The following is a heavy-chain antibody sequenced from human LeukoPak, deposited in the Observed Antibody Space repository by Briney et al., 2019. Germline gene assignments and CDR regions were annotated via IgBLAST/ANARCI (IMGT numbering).Heavy chain of an antibody. D-gene: IGHD1-14*01. CDR3: ARGGPGDYYYYGMDV. J-gene: IGHJ6*02. CDR1: GYTFTSYG. V-gene: IGHV1-8*02. CDR2: MNPNSGNT. Sequence: GASVKVSCKASGYTFTSYGINWVRQATGQGLEWMGWMNPNSGNTGYAQKFQGRVTMTRNTSISTAYMELSSLRSEDTAVYCCARGGPGDYYYYGMDVWGQGTTVTVSS.